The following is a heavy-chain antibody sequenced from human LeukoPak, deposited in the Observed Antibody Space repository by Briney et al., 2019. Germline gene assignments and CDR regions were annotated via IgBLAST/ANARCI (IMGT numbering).Heavy chain of an antibody. CDR3: AKDPYYYDSSGYYSAY. J-gene: IGHJ4*02. CDR2: ISGSGGST. CDR1: GFTFRNYA. D-gene: IGHD3-22*01. V-gene: IGHV3-23*01. Sequence: GGSLRLSCAASGFTFRNYAMNWVRQAPGKGLEWVSAISGSGGSTYYADSVKGRFTISRDNSKNTLYLQMNSLRAEDTAVYYCAKDPYYYDSSGYYSAYWGQGTLVTVSS.